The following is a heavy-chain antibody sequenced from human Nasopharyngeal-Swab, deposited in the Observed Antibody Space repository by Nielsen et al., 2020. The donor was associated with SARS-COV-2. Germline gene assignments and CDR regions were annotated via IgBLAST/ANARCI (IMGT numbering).Heavy chain of an antibody. V-gene: IGHV3-23*01. CDR1: GFTFSSYA. Sequence: GESLKISCAASGFTFSSYAMSWVRQAPGKGLEWVSAISGSGGSTYYADSVKGRFTISRDNSKNTLYLQMNSLRADDTAVYYCAKESLRREMATMSAHDYWGQGTLVTVSS. CDR3: AKESLRREMATMSAHDY. CDR2: ISGSGGST. D-gene: IGHD5-24*01. J-gene: IGHJ4*02.